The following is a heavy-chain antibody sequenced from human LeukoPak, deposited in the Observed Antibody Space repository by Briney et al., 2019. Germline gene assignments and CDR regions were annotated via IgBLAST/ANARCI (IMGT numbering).Heavy chain of an antibody. Sequence: SETLSLTCTVSGGSISSYYWSWIRQPPGKGLEWIGYIYYSGSTNYNPSLKSRVTISVDTSKNQFSLKLSSVTAADTAVYYCARLPYEDDAFDIWGQGTMVTVSS. J-gene: IGHJ3*02. CDR2: IYYSGST. V-gene: IGHV4-59*01. CDR1: GGSISSYY. D-gene: IGHD3-22*01. CDR3: ARLPYEDDAFDI.